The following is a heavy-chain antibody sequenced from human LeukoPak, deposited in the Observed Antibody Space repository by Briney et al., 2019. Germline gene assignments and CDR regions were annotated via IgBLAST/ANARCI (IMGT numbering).Heavy chain of an antibody. CDR2: IYYSGST. CDR3: ARVAGESGYSYGYSY. D-gene: IGHD5-18*01. V-gene: IGHV4-59*01. CDR1: GGSISSYY. J-gene: IGHJ4*02. Sequence: TSGTLSLTCTVSGGSISSYYWSWIRQPPGRGLEWIGYIYYSGSTNYNPSLKSRVTISVDTSKNQFSLKLSSVTAADTAVYYCARVAGESGYSYGYSYWGQGTLVTVSS.